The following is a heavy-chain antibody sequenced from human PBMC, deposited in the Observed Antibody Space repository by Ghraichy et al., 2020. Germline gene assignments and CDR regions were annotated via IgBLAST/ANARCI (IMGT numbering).Heavy chain of an antibody. CDR1: GFSFNFYA. J-gene: IGHJ4*02. CDR2: ISGSGGVT. CDR3: AKLKTTVVTPVEN. Sequence: GGSLRLSCAASGFSFNFYAMTWVRQAPGKGLDWVAEISGSGGVTYYADSVKGRFTISRDNGKNTLYLQMNSLRVEDTAVYFCAKLKTTVVTPVENWGQGVMVAVSP. V-gene: IGHV3-23*01. D-gene: IGHD2-21*02.